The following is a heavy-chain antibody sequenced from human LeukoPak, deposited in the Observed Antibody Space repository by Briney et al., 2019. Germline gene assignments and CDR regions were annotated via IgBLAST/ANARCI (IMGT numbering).Heavy chain of an antibody. D-gene: IGHD3-10*01. Sequence: GESLKISCKGSGYSFTSYWIGWVRQMPGKGLEWMGIIYPGDSDTRYSPSFQGQVTVSADKSISTAYLQWSSLKASDTAMYYCARRSMVRGVIGYYGMDVCGQGTTVTVSS. CDR2: IYPGDSDT. J-gene: IGHJ6*02. V-gene: IGHV5-51*01. CDR3: ARRSMVRGVIGYYGMDV. CDR1: GYSFTSYW.